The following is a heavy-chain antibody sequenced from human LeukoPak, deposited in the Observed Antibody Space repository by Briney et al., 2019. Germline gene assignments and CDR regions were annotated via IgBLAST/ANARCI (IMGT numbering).Heavy chain of an antibody. D-gene: IGHD3-3*01. V-gene: IGHV3-30-3*01. J-gene: IGHJ4*02. CDR2: ISYDGSNK. Sequence: GGSLRLSCAASGFTFSSYAMHWVRQAPGKGLEWVAVISYDGSNKYYADSVKGRFTISRDNSKNTLYLQMNSLRAEDTAVYYCARLRFLKWLLFDYWGQGTLVTVSS. CDR3: ARLRFLKWLLFDY. CDR1: GFTFSSYA.